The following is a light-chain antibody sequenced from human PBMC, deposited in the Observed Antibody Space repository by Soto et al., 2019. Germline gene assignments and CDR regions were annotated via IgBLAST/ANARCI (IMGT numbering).Light chain of an antibody. CDR3: QQYNNWPRAT. CDR2: GAS. Sequence: DIVMTQSPATLSLSPGDSATLSCRTSQNVSNNLAWYQQKPGQAPRLLIYGASTKATDTPARFSGSGSGTEFNITISSLQSEDSAIYYCQQYNNWPRATFGGGTKVDIK. V-gene: IGKV3-15*01. J-gene: IGKJ4*01. CDR1: QNVSNN.